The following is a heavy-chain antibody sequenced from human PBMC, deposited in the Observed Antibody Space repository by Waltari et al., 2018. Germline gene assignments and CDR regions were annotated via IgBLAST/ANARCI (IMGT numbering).Heavy chain of an antibody. V-gene: IGHV4-38-2*02. CDR2: ISHSGST. Sequence: QVQLQESGPGLARPSETLSLTCDVSSYSIRSGYFWGWIRQPPGKGLQWIGSISHSGSTYYKPSLKSRVTLSVDTSKNQFALKVTSVTAADTATYYCVRDLGGSGNSWFDAWGQGSLVIVSS. J-gene: IGHJ5*02. D-gene: IGHD3-10*01. CDR3: VRDLGGSGNSWFDA. CDR1: SYSIRSGYF.